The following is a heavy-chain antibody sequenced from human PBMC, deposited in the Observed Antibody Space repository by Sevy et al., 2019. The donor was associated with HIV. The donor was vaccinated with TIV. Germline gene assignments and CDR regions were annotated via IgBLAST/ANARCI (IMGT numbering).Heavy chain of an antibody. Sequence: GGSLRLSCAASGFTFSNYWMNWVRQAPGKGLEWVANIQQEGSEKSFVDSVKGRFTISRDNSKNTLYLQMNTLRVEDTAVYYCATGALDHWGQGTLVTVSS. CDR1: GFTFSNYW. CDR3: ATGALDH. J-gene: IGHJ4*02. D-gene: IGHD4-17*01. V-gene: IGHV3-7*01. CDR2: IQQEGSEK.